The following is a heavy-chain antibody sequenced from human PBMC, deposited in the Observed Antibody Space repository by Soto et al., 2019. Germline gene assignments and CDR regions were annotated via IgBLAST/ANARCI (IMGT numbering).Heavy chain of an antibody. CDR2: FSGRGDDT. CDR3: TTDGGAVPQWLYFGN. D-gene: IGHD6-19*01. CDR1: GFTLRTNG. Sequence: GGSLRLSCAAPGFTLRTNGMSWVRQAPGKGLEWVSSFSGRGDDTGYADSLKGRFIISRDNSQNTVYLHMNSLKTEDTAVYYSTTDGGAVPQWLYFGNWGRGTLVTVSS. J-gene: IGHJ4*02. V-gene: IGHV3-23*01.